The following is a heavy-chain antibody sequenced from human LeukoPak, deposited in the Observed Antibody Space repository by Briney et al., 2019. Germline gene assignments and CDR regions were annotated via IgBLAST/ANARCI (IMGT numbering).Heavy chain of an antibody. V-gene: IGHV1-2*02. CDR3: ARAVGGDGSGSL. D-gene: IGHD3-10*01. CDR2: INPNSGGT. Sequence: ASVKVSCKASGGTFSSYAISWVRQAPGQGLEWMGWINPNSGGTNYAQKFQGRVTMTRDSSISTAYMELSRLRSDDTAVYYCARAVGGDGSGSLWGPGTLVTVSS. CDR1: GGTFSSYA. J-gene: IGHJ4*02.